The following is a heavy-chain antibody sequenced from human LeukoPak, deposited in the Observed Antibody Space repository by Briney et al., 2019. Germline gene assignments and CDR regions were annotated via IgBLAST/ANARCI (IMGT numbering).Heavy chain of an antibody. J-gene: IGHJ6*02. D-gene: IGHD3-3*01. CDR1: GFTFSSYG. Sequence: PGRSLRLSCAASGFTFSSYGMHWVRQAPGKGLEWVAVISYDGSNKYYADSVKGRFTISRDNSKNTLYLQMNSLRAEDTAVYYCAKDPVAIRFLEWLSRYYYYGMDVWGQGITVTVSS. V-gene: IGHV3-30*18. CDR2: ISYDGSNK. CDR3: AKDPVAIRFLEWLSRYYYYGMDV.